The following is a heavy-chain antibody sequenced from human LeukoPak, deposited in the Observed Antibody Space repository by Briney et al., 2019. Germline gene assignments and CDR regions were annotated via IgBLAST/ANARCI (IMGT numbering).Heavy chain of an antibody. V-gene: IGHV5-51*01. CDR2: IRPGDSDT. CDR1: GYSFTSYW. J-gene: IGHJ4*02. Sequence: GESLKISCKGSGYSFTSYWIAWVRQMPGKGLEWMGIIRPGDSDTKYSPSFQGQVTISADKSTSTAYLQWSSLTASDTAMYYCARGGNYGDYCFDNWGQGTLVTVSS. CDR3: ARGGNYGDYCFDN. D-gene: IGHD4-17*01.